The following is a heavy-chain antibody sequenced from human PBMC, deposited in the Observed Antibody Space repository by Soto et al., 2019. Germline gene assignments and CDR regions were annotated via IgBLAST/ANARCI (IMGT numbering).Heavy chain of an antibody. V-gene: IGHV1-2*02. CDR2: INPNSGGT. Sequence: GASVKVSCKASGYTFTGYYMHWVRQAPGQGLEWMGWINPNSGGTNYAQKFQGRVTMTRDTSISTAYMELSRLRSDDTAVYYCASTYSGSYPYYYGIDVWGQGTKVTVSS. D-gene: IGHD1-26*01. J-gene: IGHJ6*02. CDR1: GYTFTGYY. CDR3: ASTYSGSYPYYYGIDV.